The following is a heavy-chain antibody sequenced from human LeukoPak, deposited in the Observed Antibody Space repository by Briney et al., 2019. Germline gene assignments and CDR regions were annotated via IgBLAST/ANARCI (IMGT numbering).Heavy chain of an antibody. V-gene: IGHV3-7*04. Sequence: GGSLRLSCAASGFTFSSYWMSWGRQAPGKGLEWVATIKNDGSEKNYVDSVNGRFTISRDNAKNSLYLQMSGLRAEDTAVYFCATADWFSFDFWGQGTLVTVSS. CDR2: IKNDGSEK. CDR1: GFTFSSYW. CDR3: ATADWFSFDF. J-gene: IGHJ4*02. D-gene: IGHD3-9*01.